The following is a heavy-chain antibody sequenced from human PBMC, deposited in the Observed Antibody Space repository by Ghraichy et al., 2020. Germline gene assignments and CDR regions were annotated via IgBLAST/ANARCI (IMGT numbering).Heavy chain of an antibody. J-gene: IGHJ4*02. Sequence: GGSLRLSCAASGFTFSSYSMNWVCQAPGKGLEWVSSISSSSSYIYYADSVKGRFTISRDNAKNSLYLQMNSLRAEDTAVYYCALDCSGGSCYLGATWGQGTLVTVSS. D-gene: IGHD2-15*01. CDR3: ALDCSGGSCYLGAT. V-gene: IGHV3-21*01. CDR2: ISSSSSYI. CDR1: GFTFSSYS.